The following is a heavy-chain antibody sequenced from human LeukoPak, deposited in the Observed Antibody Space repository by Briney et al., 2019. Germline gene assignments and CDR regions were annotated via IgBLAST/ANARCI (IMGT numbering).Heavy chain of an antibody. D-gene: IGHD7-27*01. CDR2: ISGSGGST. J-gene: IGHJ4*02. V-gene: IGHV3-23*01. CDR3: AKVPTALTGEYYFDY. Sequence: GGSLRLSCAASGFTFSSYWMHWVRQAPGKGLEWVSAISGSGGSTYYADSVKGRFTISRDNSKNTLYLQMNSLRAEDTAVYYCAKVPTALTGEYYFDYWGQGTLVTVSS. CDR1: GFTFSSYW.